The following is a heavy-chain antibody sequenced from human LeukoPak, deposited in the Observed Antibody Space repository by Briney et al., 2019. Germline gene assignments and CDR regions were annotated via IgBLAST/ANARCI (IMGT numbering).Heavy chain of an antibody. CDR2: INPNTGGT. V-gene: IGHV1-2*02. Sequence: GASVKVSCKTSGYTFTRFYVHWVRQAPGHGLEWMGWINPNTGGTNFAQKFQGRVTMTTDTSITAAYMDLRSLTSDDTAVYYCAREADFNGSGRGDSWGQGTLVIVSS. J-gene: IGHJ4*02. CDR1: GYTFTRFY. CDR3: AREADFNGSGRGDS. D-gene: IGHD3-10*01.